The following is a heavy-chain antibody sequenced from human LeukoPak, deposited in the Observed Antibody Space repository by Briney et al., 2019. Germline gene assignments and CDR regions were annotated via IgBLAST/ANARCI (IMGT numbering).Heavy chain of an antibody. CDR2: IVPILGTA. V-gene: IGHV1-69*04. CDR3: ARVPQGSSWPYYFDY. CDR1: GGTYSNYA. D-gene: IGHD6-13*01. J-gene: IGHJ4*02. Sequence: SVKDSCMASGGTYSNYAISWVRQAPGQGLEWVGRIVPILGTANYAQNFQGRVTTTADRSTPTAYMELSSLRSEDTAVYYCARVPQGSSWPYYFDYWGQGTLVTVSS.